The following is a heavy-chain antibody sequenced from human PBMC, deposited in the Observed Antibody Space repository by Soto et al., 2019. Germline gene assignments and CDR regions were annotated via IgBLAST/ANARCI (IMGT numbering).Heavy chain of an antibody. CDR3: TRKGPTREIFGVVIINDWFDP. V-gene: IGHV3-73*01. J-gene: IGHJ5*02. CDR2: IRSKANSYAT. Sequence: GGSLRLSCAASGFTFSGSAMHWVRQASGKGLEWVGRIRSKANSYATAYAASVKGRFTISRDDSKNTAYLQMNSLKTEDTAVYYCTRKGPTREIFGVVIINDWFDPWGQGTLVTVSS. D-gene: IGHD3-3*01. CDR1: GFTFSGSA.